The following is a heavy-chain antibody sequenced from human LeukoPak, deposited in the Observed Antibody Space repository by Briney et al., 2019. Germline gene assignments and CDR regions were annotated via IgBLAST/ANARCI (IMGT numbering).Heavy chain of an antibody. CDR2: IIPIFGTA. CDR1: GYTFTSYY. Sequence: ASVKVSCKASGYTFTSYYMHWVRQAPGQGLEWMGGIIPIFGTANYAQKFQGRVTITADESTSTAYMELSSLRSEDTAVYYCARDLTRYGMDVWGQGTTVTVSS. CDR3: ARDLTRYGMDV. V-gene: IGHV1-69*13. J-gene: IGHJ6*02.